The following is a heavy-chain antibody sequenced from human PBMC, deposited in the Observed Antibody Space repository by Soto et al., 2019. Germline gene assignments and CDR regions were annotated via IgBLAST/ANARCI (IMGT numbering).Heavy chain of an antibody. D-gene: IGHD3-9*01. CDR1: GFTFSIYS. CDR3: ARERETGYYNVIGY. V-gene: IGHV3-30-3*01. CDR2: VSYDVSNK. J-gene: IGHJ4*02. Sequence: QVQLVESGGGVVQPGRSLRLSCAASGFTFSIYSMHWVRQAPGKGLEWVAVVSYDVSNKFYADSVKGRFTISRDNSKNTLYLQMNSLRPEDTGVYYCARERETGYYNVIGYWGQGTLVTVSS.